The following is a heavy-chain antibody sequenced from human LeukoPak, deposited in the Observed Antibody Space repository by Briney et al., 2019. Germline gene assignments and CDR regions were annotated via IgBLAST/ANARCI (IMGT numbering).Heavy chain of an antibody. D-gene: IGHD3-3*01. CDR1: GGSISSYY. Sequence: SETLSLTCTVSGGSISSYYWSWIRQPAGKGLQWIGRLYSSGSANYNPSLKSRVTMSVDTSKNQFPLRLSSVTAADTAVYYCARDLGFWSGPDYWGQGTLVTVSS. J-gene: IGHJ4*02. CDR3: ARDLGFWSGPDY. CDR2: LYSSGSA. V-gene: IGHV4-4*07.